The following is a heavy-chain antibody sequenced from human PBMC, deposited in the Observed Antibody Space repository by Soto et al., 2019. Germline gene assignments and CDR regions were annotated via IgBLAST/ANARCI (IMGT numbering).Heavy chain of an antibody. Sequence: GGSLRLSCAASGFTFSSYSMNWVRQAPGKGLEWVSYISSSSSTIYYADSVKGRFTISRDNAKNSLYLQMNSLRAEDTAVYYCARAVRGVMSWFDPWGQGTLVTVSS. J-gene: IGHJ5*02. CDR3: ARAVRGVMSWFDP. V-gene: IGHV3-48*01. D-gene: IGHD3-10*01. CDR1: GFTFSSYS. CDR2: ISSSSSTI.